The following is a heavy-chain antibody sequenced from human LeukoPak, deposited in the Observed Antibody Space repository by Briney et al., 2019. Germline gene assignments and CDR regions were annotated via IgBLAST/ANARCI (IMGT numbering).Heavy chain of an antibody. J-gene: IGHJ4*02. V-gene: IGHV4-59*08. Sequence: PSETLFFSCIVSGGSISCCFWSWIRQPPGKGLEWIGYIYYSGSTNYNPSLKSRVTISVDTSKNQFSLKLSSVTAADTAVYYCARAYVLGYFHYWGQGTLVTVSS. CDR3: ARAYVLGYFHY. CDR2: IYYSGST. D-gene: IGHD3-16*01. CDR1: GGSISCCF.